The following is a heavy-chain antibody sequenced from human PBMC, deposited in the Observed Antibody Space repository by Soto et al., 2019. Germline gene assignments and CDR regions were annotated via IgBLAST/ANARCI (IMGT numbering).Heavy chain of an antibody. CDR2: ISGSGGST. CDR1: GFTFSSYA. CDR3: AKDSAAAMSSWYFDL. D-gene: IGHD2-2*01. J-gene: IGHJ2*01. V-gene: IGHV3-23*01. Sequence: GGSLRLSCAASGFTFSSYAMSWVRQAPGKGLEWVSAISGSGGSTYYADSVKGRFTISRDNSKNTLYLQMNSLRAEDTAVYYCAKDSAAAMSSWYFDLWGRGTLVTVSS.